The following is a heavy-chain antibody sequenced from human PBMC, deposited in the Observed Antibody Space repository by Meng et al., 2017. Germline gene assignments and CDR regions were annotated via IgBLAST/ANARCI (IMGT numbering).Heavy chain of an antibody. V-gene: IGHV6-1*01. J-gene: IGHJ6*01. CDR1: GDSVSSNSAA. CDR2: TYYRSKWYN. Sequence: SCAISGDSVSSNSAAWNWIRQSPSRGLEWLGRTYYRSKWYNDYAVSVKSRITINPDTSKNQFSLQLNSVTPEDTAVYYCARSALRDYGMDVWGQGTTVTGYS. CDR3: ARSALRDYGMDV.